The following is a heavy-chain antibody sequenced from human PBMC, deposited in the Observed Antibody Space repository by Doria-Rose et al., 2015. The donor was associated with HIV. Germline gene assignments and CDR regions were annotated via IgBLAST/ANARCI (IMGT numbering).Heavy chain of an antibody. CDR3: ARIKSSRWYHKYYFDF. CDR2: ICSYDER. D-gene: IGHD6-13*01. Sequence: ESGPVLVKPTETLTLTCTVSGVSLSSPGMGVSWIRQPPGKALEWPANICSYDERSYKTSLKSRLTISRGTSKSKVVLTMTDMDPVDTATYYCARIKSSRWYHKYYFDFWGQGTLVIVSA. J-gene: IGHJ4*02. CDR1: GVSLSSPGMG. V-gene: IGHV2-26*01.